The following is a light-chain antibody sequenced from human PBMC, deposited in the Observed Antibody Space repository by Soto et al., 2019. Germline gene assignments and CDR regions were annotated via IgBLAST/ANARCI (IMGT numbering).Light chain of an antibody. CDR2: ENS. V-gene: IGLV1-51*02. CDR3: GTWDSSLSAGV. Sequence: QSVLTQPPSVSAAPGQKVTISCSGSSSNIGNNDVSWYQQLPGTAPKLLIYENSKRPSGIPDQFSGSKSGTSATLGITGLQTGDEADYYCGTWDSSLSAGVFGGGTKLTVL. CDR1: SSNIGNND. J-gene: IGLJ2*01.